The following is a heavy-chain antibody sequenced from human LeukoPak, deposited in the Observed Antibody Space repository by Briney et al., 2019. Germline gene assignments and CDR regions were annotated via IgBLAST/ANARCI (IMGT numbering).Heavy chain of an antibody. CDR2: IKEDGRDI. Sequence: SGGSLRLSCAASQFSISYDWMHWVCQAPGKGLEWVASIKEDGRDIHYLDSVKGRFSISRDNAKNSLYLEMNTLRAEDTAVYYCVRGSGWFFGLWGQGSLVTVSS. J-gene: IGHJ4*02. D-gene: IGHD6-19*01. CDR3: VRGSGWFFGL. V-gene: IGHV3-7*01. CDR1: QFSISYDW.